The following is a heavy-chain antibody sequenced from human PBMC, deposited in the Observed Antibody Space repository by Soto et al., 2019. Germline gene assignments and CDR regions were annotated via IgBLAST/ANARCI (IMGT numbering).Heavy chain of an antibody. CDR3: KRDERSWYFDL. D-gene: IGHD1-1*01. CDR1: GFTFRNYG. J-gene: IGHJ2*01. Sequence: QVQLVESGGGVVQPGRSLGLSCAASGFTFRNYGMHWVRQAPGKGLEWVAVIWHDGSHKYYADSVKGRFTISRDNSKNTLYLQMISMRAEDTAVYYCKRDERSWYFDLWGRGTLVTVSS. CDR2: IWHDGSHK. V-gene: IGHV3-33*01.